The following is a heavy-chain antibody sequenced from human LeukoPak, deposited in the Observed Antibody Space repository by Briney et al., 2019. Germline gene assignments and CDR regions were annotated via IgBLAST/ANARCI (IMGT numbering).Heavy chain of an antibody. J-gene: IGHJ6*02. CDR3: TKDVV. V-gene: IGHV3-23*01. CDR1: GFTFTSYS. CDR2: ISGGGGST. Sequence: SGGSLRLSCAASGFTFTSYSMNWVRQAPGKGLEWVSTISGGGGSTYYADSVKGRFTISRDNSKNTLYLQMNSLRAEDTAVYYCTKDVVWGQGTTVTVSS.